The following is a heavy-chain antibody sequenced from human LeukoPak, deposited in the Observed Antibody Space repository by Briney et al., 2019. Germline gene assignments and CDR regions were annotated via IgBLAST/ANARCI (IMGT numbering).Heavy chain of an antibody. CDR1: GHTFSDYY. CDR3: ARGPEDFAVVVTATEYFLH. CDR2: INSNSGGT. J-gene: IGHJ1*01. Sequence: ASVKVSCKTSGHTFSDYYMYWVRQAPGQGPEWMGWINSNSGGTNYAQRFQGRVTMTRDTSINTAYMELRNLRSDDTAVYYCARGPEDFAVVVTATEYFLHWGQGTLVTVSS. V-gene: IGHV1-2*02. D-gene: IGHD2-21*02.